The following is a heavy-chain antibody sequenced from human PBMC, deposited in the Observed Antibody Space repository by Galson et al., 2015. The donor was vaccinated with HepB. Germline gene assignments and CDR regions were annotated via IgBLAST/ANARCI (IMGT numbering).Heavy chain of an antibody. D-gene: IGHD2-2*01. CDR3: ARLEGYCSSTSCYSRHQYHYGMDV. CDR1: GFTFNSYS. Sequence: SLRLSCAASGFTFNSYSMNWVRQAPGKGLEWVASISSGSIYIYYADSVKGRFTISRDNAKNSLLLQMNSLRAEDTAVYYCARLEGYCSSTSCYSRHQYHYGMDVWGQGTTVTVSS. J-gene: IGHJ6*02. CDR2: ISSGSIYI. V-gene: IGHV3-21*01.